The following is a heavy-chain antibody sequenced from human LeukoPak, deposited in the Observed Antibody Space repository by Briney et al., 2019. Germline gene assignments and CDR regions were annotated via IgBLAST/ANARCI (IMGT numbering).Heavy chain of an antibody. D-gene: IGHD2-8*01. J-gene: IGHJ4*02. CDR3: ARDEAMGLLNY. CDR2: IYYSGST. Sequence: SETLSLTCTVSGGSISSSSYYWGWIRQPPGKGLEWIGSIYYSGSTYYNPSLKSRVTISVDTSKNQFSLKLSSVTAADTAAYCCARDEAMGLLNYWGQGTLVTVSS. CDR1: GGSISSSSYY. V-gene: IGHV4-39*07.